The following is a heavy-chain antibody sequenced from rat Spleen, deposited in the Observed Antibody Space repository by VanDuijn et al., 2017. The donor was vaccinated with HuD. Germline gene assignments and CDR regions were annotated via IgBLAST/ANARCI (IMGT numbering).Heavy chain of an antibody. V-gene: IGHV5S13*01. J-gene: IGHJ2*01. D-gene: IGHD1-9*01. Sequence: EVQLVESGGGLVQPGRSLKLSCAASGFTFTNYDMAWVRQAPTKGLEWIASISTGGTNTYYRGSVKGRFTISRDNAKNTQYLQMDSLRSEDTATYYCARRHYGYTDYFDYWGQGVMVTVSS. CDR2: ISTGGTNT. CDR1: GFTFTNYD. CDR3: ARRHYGYTDYFDY.